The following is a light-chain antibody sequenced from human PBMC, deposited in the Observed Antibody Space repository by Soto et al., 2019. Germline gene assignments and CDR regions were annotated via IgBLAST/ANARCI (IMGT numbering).Light chain of an antibody. V-gene: IGKV3-15*01. J-gene: IGKJ1*01. CDR3: QQHNSWPWT. Sequence: IVMTQSPATLSVSPGERATLSCRASQSVSSNLGWYQQKPGQAPRLLIYGTSTRITGIPARFSGSGSGTEFTLTISSLQSEDFAVYYCQQHNSWPWTFGQGTKVDIK. CDR1: QSVSSN. CDR2: GTS.